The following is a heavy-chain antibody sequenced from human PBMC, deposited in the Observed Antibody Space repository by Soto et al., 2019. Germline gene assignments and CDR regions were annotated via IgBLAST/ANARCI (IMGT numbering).Heavy chain of an antibody. CDR2: ITGNGGTT. CDR3: TRDDSGLGIDY. V-gene: IGHV3-23*01. CDR1: GFTFGNSA. Sequence: GGSLRLSCAGSGFTFGNSALSWVRQAPGKGLEWVSSITGNGGTTYYADSMKGRLTISRDNSKNTLYLEVNSLRVEDTAIYYCTRDDSGLGIDYWGQGTQVTVSS. D-gene: IGHD1-26*01. J-gene: IGHJ4*02.